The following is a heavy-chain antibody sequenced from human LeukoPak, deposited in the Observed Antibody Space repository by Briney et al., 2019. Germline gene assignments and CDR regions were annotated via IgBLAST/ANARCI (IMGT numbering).Heavy chain of an antibody. CDR3: ARVMGTRGYAY. D-gene: IGHD5-24*01. Sequence: ASVKVSCKTSGYTFTDHYMHWVRQAPGQGLECMGWINPDSGDTTYPQKFQGRVTITRDTSISTAYMELSSLRSDDTAVYYCARVMGTRGYAYWGQGTLVTVSS. CDR1: GYTFTDHY. CDR2: INPDSGDT. J-gene: IGHJ4*02. V-gene: IGHV1-2*02.